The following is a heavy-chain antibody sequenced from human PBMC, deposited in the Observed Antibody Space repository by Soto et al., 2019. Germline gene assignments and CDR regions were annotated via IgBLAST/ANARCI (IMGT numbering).Heavy chain of an antibody. CDR3: AKGGSSSTNYYYYMDV. CDR2: ISGSGGST. Sequence: EVQLLESGGGLVQPGGSLRLSCEASGFTFSSYAMTWVRQAPGKGLEWVSVISGSGGSTYYADSVKGRFTISRDNSKNTLYLQMNSLRAEDTAVYYCAKGGSSSTNYYYYMDVWGKGTTVTVSS. V-gene: IGHV3-23*01. D-gene: IGHD6-13*01. CDR1: GFTFSSYA. J-gene: IGHJ6*03.